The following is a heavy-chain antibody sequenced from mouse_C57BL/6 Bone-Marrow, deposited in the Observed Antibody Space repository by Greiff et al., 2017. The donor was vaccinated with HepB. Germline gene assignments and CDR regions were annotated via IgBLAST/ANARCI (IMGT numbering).Heavy chain of an antibody. V-gene: IGHV1-72*01. CDR1: GYTFTSYW. Sequence: QVQLQQPGAELVKPGASVKLSCKASGYTFTSYWMHWVKQRPGRGLEWIGRIDPNSGGTKYNEKFKSKATLTEDKPSSTAYMQLSSLTSEDSAVYYCARSYYYGSSYVKYYYAMDYWGQGTSVTVSS. J-gene: IGHJ4*01. CDR3: ARSYYYGSSYVKYYYAMDY. CDR2: IDPNSGGT. D-gene: IGHD1-1*01.